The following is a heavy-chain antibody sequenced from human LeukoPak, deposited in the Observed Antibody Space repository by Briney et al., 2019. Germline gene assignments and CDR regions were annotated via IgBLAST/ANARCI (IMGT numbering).Heavy chain of an antibody. CDR2: IYYSGST. J-gene: IGHJ4*02. CDR1: GGSISSGDYY. D-gene: IGHD3-10*01. V-gene: IGHV4-30-4*01. Sequence: PSQTLSLTCTVSGGSISSGDYYWSWIRQPPGKGLGWIGYIYYSGSTYYNPSLKSRVTISVDTSKNQFSLKLSSVTAADTAVYYCARAPVLLWFGEFVYYFDYWGQGTLVTVSS. CDR3: ARAPVLLWFGEFVYYFDY.